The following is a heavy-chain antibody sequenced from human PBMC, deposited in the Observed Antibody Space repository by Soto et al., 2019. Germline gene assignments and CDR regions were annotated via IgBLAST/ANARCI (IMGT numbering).Heavy chain of an antibody. J-gene: IGHJ4*02. D-gene: IGHD2-15*01. V-gene: IGHV3-7*01. Sequence: GGSLRLSCAASGFTFSNYWMTWVRQAPGKGLEWVAAIKEDGSDKYYVDSVKGRFTVSRDNPKNSLYLQMNSLTAEDTAVYYCARDLGYCSGGTCYSVFDYWDRGTLVTVSS. CDR2: IKEDGSDK. CDR1: GFTFSNYW. CDR3: ARDLGYCSGGTCYSVFDY.